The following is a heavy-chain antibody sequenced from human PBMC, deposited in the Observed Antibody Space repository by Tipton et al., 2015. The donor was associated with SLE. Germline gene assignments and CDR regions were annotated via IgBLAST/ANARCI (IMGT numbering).Heavy chain of an antibody. J-gene: IGHJ3*02. CDR3: AREYQGSFYVNGAFDM. CDR1: GFTFTNNL. Sequence: SLRLSCAASGFTFTNNLMTWVRQAPGKGLEWVAHIKPDGSEEFYVDSVRGRFIISRDNAKSSLSLQMNSLNAEDTAVYYCAREYQGSFYVNGAFDMWGQGTAGTVSS. CDR2: IKPDGSEE. V-gene: IGHV3-7*01. D-gene: IGHD3-10*01.